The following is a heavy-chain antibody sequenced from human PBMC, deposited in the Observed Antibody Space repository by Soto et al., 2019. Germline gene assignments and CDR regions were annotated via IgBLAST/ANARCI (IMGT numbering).Heavy chain of an antibody. CDR3: ATRMTTAPY. D-gene: IGHD4-17*01. V-gene: IGHV3-66*01. Sequence: EAHLVGSGGGLVQPGGSLRLSCAASGFAVSANYLGWVRQAPGKGLEWVSLIYSGGDTDYADSVRGRFTISRDNSKNTLYLQMNSLKAEDTAVYYCATRMTTAPYWGQGALVNVSS. J-gene: IGHJ4*02. CDR1: GFAVSANY. CDR2: IYSGGDT.